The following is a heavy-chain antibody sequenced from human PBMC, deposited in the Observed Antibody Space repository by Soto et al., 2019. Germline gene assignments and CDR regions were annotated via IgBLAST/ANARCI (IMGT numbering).Heavy chain of an antibody. D-gene: IGHD3-16*01. CDR2: IKSIPDGGTA. CDR3: TTDTVCDY. Sequence: GGSLRLSCAASGFSFSKTWMNWVRQAPGKGPEWVGRIKSIPDGGTADYAAPLKGRFTISRDDSRDTLFLQMNSLKTEDTAVYYCTTDTVCDYWGQGALVTVSS. V-gene: IGHV3-15*07. J-gene: IGHJ4*02. CDR1: GFSFSKTW.